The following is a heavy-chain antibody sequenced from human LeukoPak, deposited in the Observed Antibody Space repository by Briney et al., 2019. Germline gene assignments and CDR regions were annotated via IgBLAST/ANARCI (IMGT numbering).Heavy chain of an antibody. Sequence: AGSLRRYCAANAFTFSSYAMIWERHAPGKGLEWVSGISGSCGRTYYAGSVKGRFTSSRDNSKNPRYLQMNSLRAYDTAVYYCSNSYYFDYWGQGTLVTVSS. CDR3: SNSYYFDY. CDR1: AFTFSSYA. J-gene: IGHJ4*02. CDR2: ISGSCGRT. V-gene: IGHV3-23*01.